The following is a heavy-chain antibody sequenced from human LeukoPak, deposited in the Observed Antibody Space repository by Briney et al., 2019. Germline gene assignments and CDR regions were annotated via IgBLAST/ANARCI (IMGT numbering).Heavy chain of an antibody. CDR3: ARQELLWFGELNY. J-gene: IGHJ4*02. Sequence: PSETLSLTCTVSGGSISSSSYYWGWIRQPPGKGLEWIGSIYYSGSTYYNPSLKSRVTISVDTSKNQFSLKLSSVTAADTAVYYCARQELLWFGELNYWGQGTLVTVSS. V-gene: IGHV4-39*01. D-gene: IGHD3-10*01. CDR1: GGSISSSSYY. CDR2: IYYSGST.